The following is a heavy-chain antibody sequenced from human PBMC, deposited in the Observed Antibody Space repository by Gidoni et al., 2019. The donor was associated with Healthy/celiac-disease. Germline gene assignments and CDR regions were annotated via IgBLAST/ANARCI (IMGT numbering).Heavy chain of an antibody. CDR2: INHSGST. CDR3: ARGGEYYDSSGYYPRDYFDY. Sequence: QVQLQQWGAGLLKPSETLSLTCAVYGGSFSGYYWSWIRQPPGKGLEWIGEINHSGSTNYNPSLKSRVTISVDTSKNQFSLKLSSVTAADTAVYYCARGGEYYDSSGYYPRDYFDYWGQGTLVTVSS. CDR1: GGSFSGYY. J-gene: IGHJ4*02. D-gene: IGHD3-22*01. V-gene: IGHV4-34*01.